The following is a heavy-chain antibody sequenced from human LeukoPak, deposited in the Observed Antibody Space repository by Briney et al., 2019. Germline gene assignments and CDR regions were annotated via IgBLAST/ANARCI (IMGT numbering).Heavy chain of an antibody. CDR1: GYTFTSYG. Sequence: ASVKVSCKASGYTFTSYGISWVRQAPGQGLEWMGWISAYNGNTNYAQKLQGRVTMTRDTSTSTVYMELSSLRSEDTAVYYCARYRYSWNDVRPFDIWGQGTMVTVSS. V-gene: IGHV1-18*01. CDR2: ISAYNGNT. J-gene: IGHJ3*02. CDR3: ARYRYSWNDVRPFDI. D-gene: IGHD1-20*01.